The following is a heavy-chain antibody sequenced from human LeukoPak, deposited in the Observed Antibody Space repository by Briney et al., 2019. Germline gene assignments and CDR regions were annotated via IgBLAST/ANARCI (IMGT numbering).Heavy chain of an antibody. D-gene: IGHD2-2*01. CDR2: IKEEGSEK. Sequence: GGSLRLSCAVSGFTFSSYWMSWVRQAPGKGLEWVASIKEEGSEKHYVDSVKGRFTISRDNAKNSLYLQMDSLRAEDTAVYYCARGHYQLSWGQGILVTVSS. J-gene: IGHJ5*02. V-gene: IGHV3-7*01. CDR1: GFTFSSYW. CDR3: ARGHYQLS.